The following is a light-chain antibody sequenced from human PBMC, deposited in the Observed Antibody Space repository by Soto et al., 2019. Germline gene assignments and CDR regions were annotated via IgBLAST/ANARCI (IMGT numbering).Light chain of an antibody. V-gene: IGKV3-20*01. Sequence: EIVLTQSPGTLSLSPGERATLSCRASQSVSSSHLAWYQQIPGQAPRLLIYGASSRATGIPDRFSGSGSGTDFTLTISRLEPEDFAVYYCQHYGNTPPSVTFGPGTKVDIK. J-gene: IGKJ3*01. CDR2: GAS. CDR3: QHYGNTPPSVT. CDR1: QSVSSSH.